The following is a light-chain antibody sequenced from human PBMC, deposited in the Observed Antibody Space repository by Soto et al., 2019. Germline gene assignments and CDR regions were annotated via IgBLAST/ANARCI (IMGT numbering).Light chain of an antibody. CDR3: SSYRSTNTPYV. V-gene: IGLV2-14*01. Sequence: QSVLAQPASVSGSPGQSITISCTVTGSDIGDYKYVSWYQQRPGKAPKLMIYEVSNRPSGVSNRFSGSKSGNTASLTISGLQADDEADYYCSSYRSTNTPYVFGTGTKVTVL. J-gene: IGLJ1*01. CDR2: EVS. CDR1: GSDIGDYKY.